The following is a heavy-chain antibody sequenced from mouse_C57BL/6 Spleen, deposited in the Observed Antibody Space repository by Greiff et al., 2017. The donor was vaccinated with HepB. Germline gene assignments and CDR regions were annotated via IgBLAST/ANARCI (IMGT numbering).Heavy chain of an antibody. V-gene: IGHV6-3*01. J-gene: IGHJ2*01. Sequence: DVKLVESGGGLVQPGGSMKLSCVASGFTFSNYWMNWVRQSPEKGLEWVAQIRLKSDNYATHYAESVKGRFTISRDDSKNSVYLQMNNLRAEDTGIYYCTYGNYEDFDYWGQGTTLTVSS. D-gene: IGHD2-1*01. CDR3: TYGNYEDFDY. CDR2: IRLKSDNYAT. CDR1: GFTFSNYW.